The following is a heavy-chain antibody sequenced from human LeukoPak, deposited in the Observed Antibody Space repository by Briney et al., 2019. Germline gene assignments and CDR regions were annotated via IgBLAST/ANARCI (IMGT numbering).Heavy chain of an antibody. J-gene: IGHJ4*02. D-gene: IGHD6-19*01. V-gene: IGHV1-2*02. CDR1: GYTFTGYY. CDR2: INPNSGGT. CDR3: ARGRSMSSGWYVDY. Sequence: ASVKVSCKASGYTFTGYYMHWVRQAPGQGLEWMGWINPNSGGTNYAQKFQGRVTMTRDTSISTAYMELSRLRSDDTAVYYCARGRSMSSGWYVDYWGQRTLVTVSS.